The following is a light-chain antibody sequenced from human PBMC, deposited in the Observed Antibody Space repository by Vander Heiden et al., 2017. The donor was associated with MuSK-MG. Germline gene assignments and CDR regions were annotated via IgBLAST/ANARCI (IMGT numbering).Light chain of an antibody. CDR1: QSVSSY. CDR3: QQRSNWPLLT. CDR2: DAS. J-gene: IGKJ4*01. Sequence: EIVLTQSPATLSLSPGERATLSCRASQSVSSYLVWYQQKRGQAPRLLIYDASNRATGIPARFSGSGSGTDFTLTISSLKPEDFAVYYCQQRSNWPLLTFGGGTKVEIK. V-gene: IGKV3-11*01.